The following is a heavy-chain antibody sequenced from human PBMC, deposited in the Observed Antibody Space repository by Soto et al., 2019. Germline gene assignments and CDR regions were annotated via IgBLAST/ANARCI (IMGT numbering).Heavy chain of an antibody. J-gene: IGHJ4*02. D-gene: IGHD3-10*01. Sequence: QVQLVQSGAEVKKPGASVKVSCKASGYTFSNFAMHWVRQAPGQRLEWMGWINAGNGNTKYSQNFQGRVTITTDTSARTAYMEPSSLSSEDTAVYYCERDAESFDYWGQGTLVTVS. CDR2: INAGNGNT. CDR3: ERDAESFDY. V-gene: IGHV1-3*01. CDR1: GYTFSNFA.